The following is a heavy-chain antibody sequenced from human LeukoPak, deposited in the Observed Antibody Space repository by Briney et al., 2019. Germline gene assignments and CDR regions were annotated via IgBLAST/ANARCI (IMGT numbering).Heavy chain of an antibody. CDR3: ARVVATFDY. D-gene: IGHD5-12*01. CDR2: INDGGST. J-gene: IGHJ4*02. V-gene: IGHV4-34*01. Sequence: SETLSLTCAVYGGSFSGYYWSWIRQPPGKGLEWIGEINDGGSTNYNASLKSRVTISGDTSKNQFSLKLSSVTAADTAVYYCARVVATFDYWGQGTLVTVSS. CDR1: GGSFSGYY.